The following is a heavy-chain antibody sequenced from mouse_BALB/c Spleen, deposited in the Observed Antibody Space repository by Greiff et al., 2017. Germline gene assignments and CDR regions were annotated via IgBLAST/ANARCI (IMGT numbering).Heavy chain of an antibody. V-gene: IGHV2-4-1*01. Sequence: QVQLKESGPGLVQPSQSLSITCTVSGFSLTSYGVHWVRQSPGKGLEWLGVIWSGGSTDYNAAFISRLSISKDNSKSQVFLKMNSLQTDDTARYYCARAVDGYPLAYWGQGTLVTVSA. CDR3: ARAVDGYPLAY. J-gene: IGHJ3*01. CDR1: GFSLTSYG. CDR2: IWSGGST. D-gene: IGHD2-3*01.